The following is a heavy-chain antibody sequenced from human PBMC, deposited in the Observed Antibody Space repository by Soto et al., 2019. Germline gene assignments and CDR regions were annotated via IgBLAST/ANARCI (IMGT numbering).Heavy chain of an antibody. CDR2: ITDSGGST. V-gene: IGHV3-23*01. CDR1: GFTFSRYV. CDR3: AKGPTGGY. J-gene: IGHJ4*02. Sequence: EVQLLESGGGLVQPGGSLRLSCAASGFTFSRYVMNWVRQAPGKGLEWVSTITDSGGSTYYAGSVKGRFTISRDNSKNILHLQMNSMRAEDTAVYYCAKGPTGGYWGQGTLVTVSS. D-gene: IGHD6-13*01.